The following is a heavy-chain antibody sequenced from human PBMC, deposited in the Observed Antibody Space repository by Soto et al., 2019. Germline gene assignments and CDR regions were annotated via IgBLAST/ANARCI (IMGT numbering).Heavy chain of an antibody. V-gene: IGHV1-46*03. D-gene: IGHD1-1*01. CDR2: INPSGGST. CDR3: SRGYPPRDQLGNLPGAF. Sequence: ASVKVSCKASGYIFTSYYIQWVRQAPGQGLEWMGIINPSGGSTNYAQKFQGRVTMTRDTSTSTVYMELSSLRSEDTAIYYCSRGYPPRDQLGNLPGAFWGQGTLVTVSS. CDR1: GYIFTSYY. J-gene: IGHJ4*02.